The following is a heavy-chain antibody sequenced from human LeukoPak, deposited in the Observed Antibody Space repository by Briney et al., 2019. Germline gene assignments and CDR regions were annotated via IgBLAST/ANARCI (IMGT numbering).Heavy chain of an antibody. CDR2: IYHSGST. CDR3: ARERVAPTRRSHFDY. D-gene: IGHD2-15*01. Sequence: SETLSLTCAVSGGSISSGGYSWSWIRQPPGKGLEWIGYIYHSGSTYYNPSLKSRVTISVDRSKNQFSLKLSSVTAADTAVYYCARERVAPTRRSHFDYWGQGTLVTVSS. J-gene: IGHJ4*02. V-gene: IGHV4-30-2*01. CDR1: GGSISSGGYS.